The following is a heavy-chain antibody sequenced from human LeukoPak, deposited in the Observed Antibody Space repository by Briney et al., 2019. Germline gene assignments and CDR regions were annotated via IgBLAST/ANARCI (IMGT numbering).Heavy chain of an antibody. CDR2: ISYDGVNK. CDR3: AKLRELVTYYYYYGLDV. D-gene: IGHD1-1*01. J-gene: IGHJ6*02. V-gene: IGHV3-30*04. CDR1: GLTFSSYA. Sequence: GGSLRLSCAASGLTFSSYAMHWVRQAPGKGLEWVAVISYDGVNKYYADSVKGRFTICRDNSKNTLYLRMNSLRVEDTALYYCAKLRELVTYYYYYGLDVWGQGTTVTVSS.